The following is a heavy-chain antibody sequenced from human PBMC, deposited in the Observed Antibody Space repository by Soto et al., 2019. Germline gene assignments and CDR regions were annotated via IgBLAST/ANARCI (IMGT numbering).Heavy chain of an antibody. CDR2: INPYNGDT. V-gene: IGHV1-3*01. CDR1: GYTFTRNA. J-gene: IGHJ5*02. D-gene: IGHD3-10*01. CDR3: ARDYYGSGSYYWFDP. Sequence: ASVKVSCKASGYTFTRNAMHWVRQAPGQSLEWIGWINPYNGDTKYSQKFQGTVTITSDTSASTAYMELSSLRSEDTAVYYCARDYYGSGSYYWFDPWGQGTLVTVSS.